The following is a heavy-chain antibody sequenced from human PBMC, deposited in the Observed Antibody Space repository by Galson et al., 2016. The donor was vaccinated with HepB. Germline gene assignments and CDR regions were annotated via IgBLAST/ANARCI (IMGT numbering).Heavy chain of an antibody. D-gene: IGHD6-13*01. CDR1: GFTFNSNA. J-gene: IGHJ4*02. V-gene: IGHV3-23*01. CDR2: ISGSGTGSVDRT. CDR3: AKDWYSPRSG. Sequence: SLRLSCAASGFTFNSNAMSWVRQAPGKGLEWVSAISGSGTGSVDRTYYADSVKGRFTISRDNSKNTLYLQMNSLRAEDTAVYYCAKDWYSPRSGWGQGTLVTVSS.